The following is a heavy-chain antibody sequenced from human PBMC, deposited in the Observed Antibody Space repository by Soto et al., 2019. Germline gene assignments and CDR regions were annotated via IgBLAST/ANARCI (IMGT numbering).Heavy chain of an antibody. CDR2: FDPEDGET. Sequence: ASVKVSCKVSGYTLTELSMHWVRQAPGKGLEWMGGFDPEDGETIYAQKFQGRVTMTEDTSTDTAYMELSSLRSEDTAVYYCATAQNFGVVSSPFCYYWDQGTLVTVSS. CDR1: GYTLTELS. CDR3: ATAQNFGVVSSPFCYY. D-gene: IGHD3-3*01. V-gene: IGHV1-24*01. J-gene: IGHJ4*02.